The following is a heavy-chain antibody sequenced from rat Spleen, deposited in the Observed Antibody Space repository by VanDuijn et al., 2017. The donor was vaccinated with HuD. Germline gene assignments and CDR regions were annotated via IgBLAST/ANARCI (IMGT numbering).Heavy chain of an antibody. CDR2: MWRDGDT. CDR1: GFSLTSYH. V-gene: IGHV2-32*01. CDR3: TRDGSYYYGPYVMDA. Sequence: QVQLKESGPGLVQPSQTLSLTCTVSGFSLTSYHVHWVRQPPGKGLEWMGVMWRDGDTSSNPALKSRLSISRDTSKSQVFLKMNSLQTEDTAIYFCTRDGSYYYGPYVMDAWGQGASVTVSS. J-gene: IGHJ4*01. D-gene: IGHD1-12*02.